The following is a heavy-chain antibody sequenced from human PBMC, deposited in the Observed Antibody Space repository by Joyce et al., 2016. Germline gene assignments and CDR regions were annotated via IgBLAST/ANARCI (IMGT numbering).Heavy chain of an antibody. CDR3: ARDVLTTVTKAYGY. V-gene: IGHV3-21*01. CDR2: IRRDNTYI. CDR1: GFIFSSYS. J-gene: IGHJ4*02. Sequence: EVQLVESGGGLVKPGESLRLSCTASGFIFSSYSMTWVRQAPGKGLEWVSSIRRDNTYIFHAYAVKGRFTISRDNARNSLYLQMNSLRAEDTAVYYCARDVLTTVTKAYGYWGQGTLVAVSS. D-gene: IGHD4-11*01.